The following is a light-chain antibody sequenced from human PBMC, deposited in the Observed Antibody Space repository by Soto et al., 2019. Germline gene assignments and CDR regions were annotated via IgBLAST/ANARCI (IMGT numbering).Light chain of an antibody. V-gene: IGLV4-69*01. CDR2: FKSDGSH. CDR1: SGHSSYA. J-gene: IGLJ3*02. CDR3: QTWDTGIGV. Sequence: QAVLTQSPSASASLGASVKLTCTLSSGHSSYAIAWHQQQPGKGPRYLMKFKSDGSHTRGDGIPDRFSGSGSGAERYLTISSLQSEDEADYYCQTWDTGIGVFGGGTKLTVL.